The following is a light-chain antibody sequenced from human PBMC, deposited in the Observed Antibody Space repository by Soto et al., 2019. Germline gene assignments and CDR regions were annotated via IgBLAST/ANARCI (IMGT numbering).Light chain of an antibody. CDR3: QQSHSTPPT. CDR1: HNIVTY. V-gene: IGKV1-39*01. Sequence: DIHMAQSPPSLSASVGDRVTNTCRASHNIVTYLNWYQQKAGKAPSLLIYEASHLQSGVPFRFFGSGSGTDFTLTIDNLQHEDSATYYCQQSHSTPPTFGPGTELEIK. CDR2: EAS. J-gene: IGKJ2*01.